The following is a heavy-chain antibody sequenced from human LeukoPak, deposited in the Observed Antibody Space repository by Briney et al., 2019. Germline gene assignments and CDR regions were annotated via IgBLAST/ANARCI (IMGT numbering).Heavy chain of an antibody. J-gene: IGHJ5*02. CDR1: GSSISSGDYY. CDR2: IYYSGST. D-gene: IGHD5-18*01. CDR3: ARGGYSYGSSPWFDP. Sequence: SETLSLTCTVSGSSISSGDYYWSWIRQPPGKGLEWIGYIYYSGSTYYNPSLKSRVTISVDTSKNQFSLKLSSVTAADTAVYYCARGGYSYGSSPWFDPWGQGTLVTVSS. V-gene: IGHV4-30-4*08.